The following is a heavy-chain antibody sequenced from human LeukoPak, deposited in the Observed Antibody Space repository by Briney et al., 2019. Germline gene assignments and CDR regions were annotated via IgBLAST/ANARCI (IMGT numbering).Heavy chain of an antibody. CDR3: AKDLKDCSGGSCLYYYYYYGMDV. J-gene: IGHJ6*02. D-gene: IGHD2-15*01. CDR2: ISGSGGST. Sequence: PGGSLRLSCAASGFTFSSYAMSWVRQAPGKGLEWVSAISGSGGSTYYADSVKGRFTISRDNSKNTLYLQMNSLRAEDTAVYYCAKDLKDCSGGSCLYYYYYYGMDVWGQGTTVTVSS. CDR1: GFTFSSYA. V-gene: IGHV3-23*01.